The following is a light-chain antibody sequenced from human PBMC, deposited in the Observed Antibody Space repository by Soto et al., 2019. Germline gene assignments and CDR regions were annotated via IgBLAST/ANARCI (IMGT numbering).Light chain of an antibody. CDR3: QQYAASPLS. CDR2: TAS. J-gene: IGKJ4*01. CDR1: QSVDRNY. Sequence: ENVLTQSPGTLSLSPGERATLSCRASQSVDRNYVAWFQQKPVQAPRLLMHTASVRATGIHDRFSGSGSGTDFTLTISRLEPEAFAVFYCQQYAASPLSFGGGTKVEI. V-gene: IGKV3-20*01.